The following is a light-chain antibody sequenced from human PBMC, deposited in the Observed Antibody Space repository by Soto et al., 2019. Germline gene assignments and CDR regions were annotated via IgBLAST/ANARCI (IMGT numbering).Light chain of an antibody. J-gene: IGLJ2*01. CDR2: LNSDGSH. Sequence: QPVLTQSPSASASLGASVKLTCTLSSGHSNYAIAWHQQQPEKGPRYLMKLNSDGSHSKGDGIPDRFSGSGSGAERYLTISSLQSEDEADYYCQTWGTGIVVFGGGTKLTVL. V-gene: IGLV4-69*01. CDR1: SGHSNYA. CDR3: QTWGTGIVV.